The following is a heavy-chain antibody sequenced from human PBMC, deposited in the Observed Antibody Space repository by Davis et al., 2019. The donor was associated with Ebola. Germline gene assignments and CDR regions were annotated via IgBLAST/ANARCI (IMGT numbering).Heavy chain of an antibody. V-gene: IGHV3-7*03. Sequence: PGGLLRSSFAAPVSTFSSYWVSWVRQALGKGLEWVASIKPDGSERHYVDSVRGRFTIPRDNAKNSLDLQMNSLRAEDTAVYYCAREYRGGQGTLVTVSS. CDR1: VSTFSSYW. D-gene: IGHD5-12*01. J-gene: IGHJ4*02. CDR3: AREYR. CDR2: IKPDGSER.